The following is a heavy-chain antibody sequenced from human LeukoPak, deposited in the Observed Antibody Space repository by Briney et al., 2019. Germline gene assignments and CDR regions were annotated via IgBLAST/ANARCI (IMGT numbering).Heavy chain of an antibody. V-gene: IGHV4-34*01. CDR1: GVPFSNYY. CDR3: TRAVAGHPD. D-gene: IGHD6-19*01. Sequence: SETLSLTCAVSGVPFSNYYWSWVRQSPTKGLEWIGEINHSGYTNYNPSLKSRVTISIDTSKNQFSLMVTSMTAADTGVYYCTRAVAGHPDWGQGTLVPVSS. CDR2: INHSGYT. J-gene: IGHJ4*02.